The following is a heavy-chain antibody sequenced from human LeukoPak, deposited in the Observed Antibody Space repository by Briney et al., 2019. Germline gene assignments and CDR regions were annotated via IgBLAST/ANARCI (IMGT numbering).Heavy chain of an antibody. D-gene: IGHD3-16*01. CDR2: IYSGGST. Sequence: PGRSLRLSCAVSGFTFSGYGMHWVRQAPGKGLEWVSVIYSGGSTYYADSVKGRFTISRHNSKNTLYLQMNSLRAEDTAVYYCASAYKGSYYGMDVWGQGTTVTVSS. CDR1: GFTFSGYG. CDR3: ASAYKGSYYGMDV. J-gene: IGHJ6*02. V-gene: IGHV3-53*04.